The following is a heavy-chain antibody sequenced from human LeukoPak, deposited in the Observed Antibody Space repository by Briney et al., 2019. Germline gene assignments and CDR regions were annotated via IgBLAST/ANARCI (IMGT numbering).Heavy chain of an antibody. CDR2: IKQDGSEK. CDR1: GFTFSSYW. J-gene: IGHJ3*02. Sequence: GGSLRLSCAASGFTFSSYWMSWVRQAPGKGLEWVANIKQDGSEKYCVDPVKGRFTISRDNAKNSLYLQMNSLRAEDTAVYYCARDLRFLEWLLYGDAFDIWGQGTMVTVSS. D-gene: IGHD3-3*01. V-gene: IGHV3-7*01. CDR3: ARDLRFLEWLLYGDAFDI.